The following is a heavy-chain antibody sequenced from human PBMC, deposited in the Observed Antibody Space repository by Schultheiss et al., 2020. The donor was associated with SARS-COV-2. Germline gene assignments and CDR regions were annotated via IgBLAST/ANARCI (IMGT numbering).Heavy chain of an antibody. CDR1: GFTFSSYE. CDR3: AREDGSDYYDSSGYYPTAYYFDY. J-gene: IGHJ4*02. V-gene: IGHV3-74*01. D-gene: IGHD3-22*01. Sequence: GGSLRLSCAASGFTFSSYEMNWVRQAPGKGLVWVSRINSDGSSTSYADSVKGRFTISRDNAKNSLYLQMNSLRAEDTAVYYCAREDGSDYYDSSGYYPTAYYFDYWGQGTLVTVSS. CDR2: INSDGSST.